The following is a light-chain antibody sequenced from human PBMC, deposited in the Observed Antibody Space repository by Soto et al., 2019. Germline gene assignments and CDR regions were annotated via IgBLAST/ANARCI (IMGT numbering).Light chain of an antibody. V-gene: IGLV2-14*01. CDR1: SSDVGGFDY. CDR3: TSFTTNNTWV. Sequence: QSALTQPASVSGSPGQSITISCTGTSSDVGGFDYVSWFQQHPGRAPKLMIYEVSDRPSGISNRFSGSKSGNTASLTISGLQAEDEADYYCTSFTTNNTWVFGGRTQLTVL. J-gene: IGLJ7*01. CDR2: EVS.